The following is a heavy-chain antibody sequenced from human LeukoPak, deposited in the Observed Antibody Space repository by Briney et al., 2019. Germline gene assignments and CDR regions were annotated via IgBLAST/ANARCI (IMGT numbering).Heavy chain of an antibody. V-gene: IGHV4-4*09. CDR2: IYTSGST. Sequence: SETLSLTCTVSGGSISSYYWSWIRQPPGKGLEWIGYIYTSGSTNYNPSLKSRVTISVDTSKNQFSLKPSSVTAADTAVYYCARSRKPYYYYYMDVWGKGTTVTVSS. CDR3: ARSRKPYYYYYMDV. CDR1: GGSISSYY. J-gene: IGHJ6*03.